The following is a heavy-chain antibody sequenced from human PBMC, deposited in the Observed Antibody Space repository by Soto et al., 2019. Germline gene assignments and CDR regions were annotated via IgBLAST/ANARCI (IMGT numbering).Heavy chain of an antibody. V-gene: IGHV3-48*03. CDR2: ISRSGSTI. CDR3: VYGVVAATEPHFDY. D-gene: IGHD2-15*01. J-gene: IGHJ4*02. Sequence: GGSLRLSCAASGFTFSSYEMNWVRQAPGKGLEWVSYISRSGSTIYYADSVKGRFTISRDNAKNSLYLQMDSLRAEDTAVYYCVYGVVAATEPHFDYWGQGTLVTVSS. CDR1: GFTFSSYE.